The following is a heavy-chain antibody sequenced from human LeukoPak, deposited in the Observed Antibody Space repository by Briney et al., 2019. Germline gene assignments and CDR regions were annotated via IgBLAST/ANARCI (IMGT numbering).Heavy chain of an antibody. D-gene: IGHD6-19*01. V-gene: IGHV3-21*01. CDR1: GFTFSSYS. CDR3: AREGIAVADPYDAFDI. J-gene: IGHJ3*02. CDR2: ISSSSSYI. Sequence: GGSLRLSCAASGFTFSSYSMNWVRQAPGKGLEWVSSISSSSSYIYYADSVKGRFTISRDNAKNSLYLQMNSLRAEDTAVYYCAREGIAVADPYDAFDIWGQGTMVTVSS.